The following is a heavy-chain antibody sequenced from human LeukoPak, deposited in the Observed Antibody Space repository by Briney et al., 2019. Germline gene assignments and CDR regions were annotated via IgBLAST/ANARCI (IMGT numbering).Heavy chain of an antibody. V-gene: IGHV3-23*01. Sequence: RPGGSLRLSCAASRFTFSSYAMSWVRQAPGKGLEWVSGVSGNGAGTYYADSVKGRFTISRDNSKNMLYLQMNSLRAEDTAVYYCAKTPWYSSGWSIGYWGQGTLVTVSS. CDR3: AKTPWYSSGWSIGY. CDR1: RFTFSSYA. CDR2: VSGNGAGT. J-gene: IGHJ4*02. D-gene: IGHD6-13*01.